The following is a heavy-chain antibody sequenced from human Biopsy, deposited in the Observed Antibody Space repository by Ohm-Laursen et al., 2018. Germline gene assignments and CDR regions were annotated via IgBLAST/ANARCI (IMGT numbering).Heavy chain of an antibody. Sequence: SLRLSCAASGFPFGDYYMRWIRQAPGKGLDWVSYISDGGTTIYYADSVKGRFTISRDNAKKSLYLQMNSLRAEDTAVYYCARGTGRYYVYGAFDIWGQGTVVTVSS. CDR2: ISDGGTTI. CDR3: ARGTGRYYVYGAFDI. V-gene: IGHV3-11*01. J-gene: IGHJ3*02. CDR1: GFPFGDYY. D-gene: IGHD1-26*01.